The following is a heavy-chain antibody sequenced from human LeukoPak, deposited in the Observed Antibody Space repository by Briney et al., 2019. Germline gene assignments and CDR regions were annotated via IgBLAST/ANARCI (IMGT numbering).Heavy chain of an antibody. CDR1: GFTFSSYE. CDR2: ISSSGSTI. D-gene: IGHD1-14*01. J-gene: IGHJ6*02. V-gene: IGHV3-48*03. Sequence: PGGSLRLSCAASGFTFSSYEMNWVRQAPGKGLEWVSYISSSGSTIYYADSVKGRFTISRDNSKNTLYLQMNNLRAEDTAVYYCARLNNNDMDVWGQGTTVTVSS. CDR3: ARLNNNDMDV.